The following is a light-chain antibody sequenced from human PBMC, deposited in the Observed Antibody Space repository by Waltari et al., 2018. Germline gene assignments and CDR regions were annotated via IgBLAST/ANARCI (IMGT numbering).Light chain of an antibody. Sequence: DIVMTQSPLSLPVTPGEPASISCRSSQSLLHSNGYNYLDVYLQKPGQSPQFLISLGSNRAYGVPDRLSGSGSGTDVTLKISRVEAEDVGVYYCMQALQTPATFGQGTKVEIK. CDR2: LGS. V-gene: IGKV2-28*01. J-gene: IGKJ1*01. CDR3: MQALQTPAT. CDR1: QSLLHSNGYNY.